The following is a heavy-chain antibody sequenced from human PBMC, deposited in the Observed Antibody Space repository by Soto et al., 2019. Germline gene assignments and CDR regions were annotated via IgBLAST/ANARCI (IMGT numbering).Heavy chain of an antibody. CDR1: GGSISSSSYY. V-gene: IGHV4-39*01. Sequence: PSETLSLTCTVSGGSISSSSYYWGWIRQPPGKGLEWIGSIYYSGSTYYNPSLKSRVTISVDTSKNQFSLKLSSVTAADTAVYYCARHQPSPIAARAYYYYGMDVWGQGTTVT. CDR2: IYYSGST. D-gene: IGHD6-6*01. J-gene: IGHJ6*02. CDR3: ARHQPSPIAARAYYYYGMDV.